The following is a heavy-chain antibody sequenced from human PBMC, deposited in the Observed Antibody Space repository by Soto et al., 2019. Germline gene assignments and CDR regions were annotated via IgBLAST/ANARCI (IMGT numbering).Heavy chain of an antibody. D-gene: IGHD3-10*01. CDR2: ISGSGGST. Sequence: PGGSLRFSCAASGFTFSSYAMSWVRQAPGKGLEWVSAISGSGGSTYYADSVKGRFTISRDNSKNTLCLQMNSLRAEDTAVYYCANAIYYGSGSFTPDWFDPWGQGTLVTVSS. V-gene: IGHV3-23*01. CDR1: GFTFSSYA. J-gene: IGHJ5*02. CDR3: ANAIYYGSGSFTPDWFDP.